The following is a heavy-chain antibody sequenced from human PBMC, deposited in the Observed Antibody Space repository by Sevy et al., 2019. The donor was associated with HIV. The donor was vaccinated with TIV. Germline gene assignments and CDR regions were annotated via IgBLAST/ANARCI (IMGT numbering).Heavy chain of an antibody. CDR3: GKENNYDSRGFITVDY. V-gene: IGHV3-23*01. D-gene: IGHD3-22*01. CDR1: GFTFTNCV. CDR2: ISVNGGDS. J-gene: IGHJ4*02. Sequence: GGSLRLSCAASGFTFTNCVMSWVRQAPGKGLEWVSGISVNGGDSYYADSVKGRFTISRDNSKNTLYLQMNSLRAEDTAVYYCGKENNYDSRGFITVDYWGQGALVTVSS.